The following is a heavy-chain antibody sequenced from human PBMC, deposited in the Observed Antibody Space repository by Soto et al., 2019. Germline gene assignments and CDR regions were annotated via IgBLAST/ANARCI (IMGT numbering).Heavy chain of an antibody. CDR3: ARDLWGYCGTDCYPLDV. V-gene: IGHV4-61*01. CDR2: LYYTGST. J-gene: IGHJ6*02. Sequence: SETLSLTCTVSGGSVNSDSYYWSWIRQPPGKRLEWIGSLYYTGSTVYNPSFKSRVTISVDTSKNQFSLKLNSVTAADTAVYYCARDLWGYCGTDCYPLDVWGQGTTVTVS. CDR1: GGSVNSDSYY. D-gene: IGHD2-21*02.